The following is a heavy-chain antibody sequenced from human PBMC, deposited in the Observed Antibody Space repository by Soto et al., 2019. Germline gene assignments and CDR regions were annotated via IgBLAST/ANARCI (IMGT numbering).Heavy chain of an antibody. CDR2: ISSSSSYI. CDR3: ARDHRHDYGEEG. J-gene: IGHJ6*04. Sequence: GGSLRLSCAASGFTFSSYSMNWVRQAPGKGLEWVSSISSSSSYIYYADSVKGRFTISRENAKNSLYRQMNSLRAEDTAVYYCARDHRHDYGEEGWGRGTMVTVSS. CDR1: GFTFSSYS. V-gene: IGHV3-21*01.